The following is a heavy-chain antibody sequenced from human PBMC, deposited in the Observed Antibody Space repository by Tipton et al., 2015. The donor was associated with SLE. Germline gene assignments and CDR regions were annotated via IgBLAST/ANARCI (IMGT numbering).Heavy chain of an antibody. D-gene: IGHD1-26*01. CDR2: ININGVDT. J-gene: IGHJ5*02. V-gene: IGHV3-23*01. CDR3: AKESPWEES. CDR1: GFLGSSYA. Sequence: SLRLSCAASGFLGSSYAMTWIRQTPQKGLEWVSTININGVDTYYSDSVRGRFTISRDNSLNTLYLQMSSLRAEDTAIYFCAKESPWEESWGQGALVTVSS.